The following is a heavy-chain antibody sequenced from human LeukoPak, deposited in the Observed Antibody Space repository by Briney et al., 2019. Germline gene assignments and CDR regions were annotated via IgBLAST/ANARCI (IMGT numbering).Heavy chain of an antibody. J-gene: IGHJ4*02. V-gene: IGHV1-46*01. CDR2: INPSGGST. D-gene: IGHD1-26*01. Sequence: ASVKVSCKASGYTFTSYYMHWVRQAPGQGLEWMGIINPSGGSTSYAQKFQGRVTMTRDTSTSTVYMELSSLRSEDTAVYYCAREGYVSGSYYIIHYWGQGTLVTVSS. CDR3: AREGYVSGSYYIIHY. CDR1: GYTFTSYY.